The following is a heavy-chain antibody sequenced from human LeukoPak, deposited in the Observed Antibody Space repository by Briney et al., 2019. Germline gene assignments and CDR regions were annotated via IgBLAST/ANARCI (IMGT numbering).Heavy chain of an antibody. CDR1: GGSFSGYY. D-gene: IGHD2-15*01. Sequence: SETLSLTCAVYGGSFSGYYWSWIRQPPGKGLEWIGEINLSGSTNYNPSLKSRVTISVDTSKNQFSLKLSSVTAADTAVYYCARGIGYCSGGSCFTDYWGQGTLVTVSS. V-gene: IGHV4-34*01. CDR3: ARGIGYCSGGSCFTDY. J-gene: IGHJ4*02. CDR2: INLSGST.